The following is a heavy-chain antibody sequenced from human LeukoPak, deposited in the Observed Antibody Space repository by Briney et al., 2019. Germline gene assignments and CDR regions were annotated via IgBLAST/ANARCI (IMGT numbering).Heavy chain of an antibody. Sequence: GGSLRLSCAASGFTFRTYWMSWIRQAPGKEPEWVADINQDGSEEYYLQSVRGRFTVSRDNAQNAVFLQMTNLRADNTAVYYCARWKMELQRNAFDFWGQGTVVTVSS. CDR1: GFTFRTYW. CDR2: INQDGSEE. CDR3: ARWKMELQRNAFDF. V-gene: IGHV3-7*01. J-gene: IGHJ3*01. D-gene: IGHD1-26*01.